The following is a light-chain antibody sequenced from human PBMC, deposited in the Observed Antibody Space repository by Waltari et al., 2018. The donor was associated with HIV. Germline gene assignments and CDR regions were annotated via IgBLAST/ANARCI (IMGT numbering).Light chain of an antibody. CDR3: ASWDDALSSWL. CDR1: SSNVGKNY. V-gene: IGLV1-47*01. J-gene: IGLJ6*01. Sequence: QSGLRQPPSTSRPPGQRVVISCSGSSSNVGKNYVSWFQQLPGAAPLLLIYGNDRRPSGVPVRFTAAKSGTSASLVISGLRSDDEADYFCASWDDALSSWLFGGGTKLTVL. CDR2: GND.